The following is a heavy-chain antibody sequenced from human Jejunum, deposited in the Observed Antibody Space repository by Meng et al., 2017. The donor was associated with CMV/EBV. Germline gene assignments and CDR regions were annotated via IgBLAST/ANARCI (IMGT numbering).Heavy chain of an antibody. V-gene: IGHV2-5*02. CDR3: ARTGSYYNFLDS. CDR2: IYWDDAK. J-gene: IGHJ4*02. D-gene: IGHD3/OR15-3a*01. CDR1: GCSVNPCDGA. Sequence: HITLQECGPTLLKPPQTLTVTCAVSGCSVNPCDGAVGCIRQPPGKALECLALIYWDDAKRYSPSLKSRLTITRDSYRNQVVLTMTNKPPADTDTYFCARTGSYYNFLDSWGQGILVTVSS.